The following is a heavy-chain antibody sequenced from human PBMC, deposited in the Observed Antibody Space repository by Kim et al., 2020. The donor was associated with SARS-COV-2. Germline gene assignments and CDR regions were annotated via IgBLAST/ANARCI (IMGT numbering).Heavy chain of an antibody. D-gene: IGHD2-15*01. Sequence: KGRFTISRDNSKNTLYLQMSSLRAEDTAVYYCVKDRRGVVVAATENWFDPWGQGTLVTVSS. CDR3: VKDRRGVVVAATENWFDP. J-gene: IGHJ5*02. V-gene: IGHV3-64D*06.